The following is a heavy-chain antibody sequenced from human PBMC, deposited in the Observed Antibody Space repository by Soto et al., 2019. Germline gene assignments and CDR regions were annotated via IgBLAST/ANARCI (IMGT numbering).Heavy chain of an antibody. D-gene: IGHD3-10*01. CDR1: GYTFTTYW. V-gene: IGHV5-51*01. Sequence: PGESLKISCKASGYTFTTYWIGRVRQRPGKGLEWMGIIYSGDSDIRYSPSFEGQVTISADTSLSTAYLQWGSLKASDTAMYYCARQYGSGSFDYWGQGTLVTVSS. CDR2: IYSGDSDI. CDR3: ARQYGSGSFDY. J-gene: IGHJ4*02.